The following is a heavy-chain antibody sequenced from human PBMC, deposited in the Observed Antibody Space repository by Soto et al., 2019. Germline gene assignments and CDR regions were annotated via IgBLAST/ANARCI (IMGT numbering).Heavy chain of an antibody. CDR2: IIPIFGTA. V-gene: IGHV1-69*13. CDR3: ARGGETTVTTPYYYGMDV. D-gene: IGHD4-4*01. J-gene: IGHJ6*02. CDR1: GGTFSSYA. Sequence: ASVKVSCKASGGTFSSYAISWVRQAPGQGLEWMGGIIPIFGTANYAQKFQGRVTITADESTSTAYMELSSLRSEDTAVYYCARGGETTVTTPYYYGMDVWGQGTTVTVSS.